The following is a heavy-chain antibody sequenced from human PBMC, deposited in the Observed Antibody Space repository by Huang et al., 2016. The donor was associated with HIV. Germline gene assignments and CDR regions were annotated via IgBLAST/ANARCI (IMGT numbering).Heavy chain of an antibody. Sequence: QVQLVQSGAEVKKPGASVKVSCKASGFNFNNYDFNWVRQASGQGLEWMGWMNPKSGNTGYGQKFQGRVTSTRNTSITTAYMELRSLRSEDTAVYYCARARGFLYDSTGYYSRYYFDSWGQGTLVTISS. V-gene: IGHV1-8*03. D-gene: IGHD3-22*01. CDR1: GFNFNNYD. CDR3: ARARGFLYDSTGYYSRYYFDS. J-gene: IGHJ4*02. CDR2: MNPKSGNT.